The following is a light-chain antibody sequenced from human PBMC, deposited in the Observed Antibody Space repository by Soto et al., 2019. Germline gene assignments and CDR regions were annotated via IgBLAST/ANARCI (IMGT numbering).Light chain of an antibody. V-gene: IGLV2-14*03. Sequence: QSVLTQPASVSGSPGQSITISCTGTSNDVGGYNYVSWYQQHPGKAPKLIIYDVTNRPSGVSDRFSGSKSGNSASLTISGLQAEDEADYHCTSYTTFSPSVIFGGGTKVTVL. CDR1: SNDVGGYNY. CDR3: TSYTTFSPSVI. CDR2: DVT. J-gene: IGLJ2*01.